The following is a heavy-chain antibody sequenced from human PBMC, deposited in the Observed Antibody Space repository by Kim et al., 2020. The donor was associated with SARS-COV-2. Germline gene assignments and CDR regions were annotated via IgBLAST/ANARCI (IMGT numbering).Heavy chain of an antibody. V-gene: IGHV4-34*01. CDR2: INHSGST. Sequence: SETLSLTCAVYGGSFSGYYWSWIRQPPGKGLEWIGEINHSGSTNYNPSLKSRVTISVDTSKNQFSLKLSSVTAADTAVYYCAREGITMVRGGIDYWGQGTLVTVSS. J-gene: IGHJ4*02. D-gene: IGHD3-10*01. CDR3: AREGITMVRGGIDY. CDR1: GGSFSGYY.